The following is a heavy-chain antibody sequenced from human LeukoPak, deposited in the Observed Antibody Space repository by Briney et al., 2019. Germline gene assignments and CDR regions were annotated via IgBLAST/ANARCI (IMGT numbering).Heavy chain of an antibody. D-gene: IGHD3-10*02. Sequence: GGSLRLSCAASGFAFSSYEMNWVRQAPRKGLEWVSYISSSGSTIYYADSVKGRFTISRDNAKNSLYLQMNSLRAEDTGVYYCARDLFGAGDYWGQGTLVTVSS. J-gene: IGHJ4*02. V-gene: IGHV3-48*03. CDR2: ISSSGSTI. CDR1: GFAFSSYE. CDR3: ARDLFGAGDY.